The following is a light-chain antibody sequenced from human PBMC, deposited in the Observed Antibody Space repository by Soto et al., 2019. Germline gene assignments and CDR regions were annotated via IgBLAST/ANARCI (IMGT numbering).Light chain of an antibody. V-gene: IGKV3-20*01. J-gene: IGKJ2*01. Sequence: ELVLTQSPGTLSLSPGERATLSCRTSQRVSSSYLAWYQQKPGQAPRLLIYGASSRATGIPDRFSGSGSGTDFTLAISRLEPEDFAVYYGQQYGSSPRYTFGKGTKLEIK. CDR3: QQYGSSPRYT. CDR1: QRVSSSY. CDR2: GAS.